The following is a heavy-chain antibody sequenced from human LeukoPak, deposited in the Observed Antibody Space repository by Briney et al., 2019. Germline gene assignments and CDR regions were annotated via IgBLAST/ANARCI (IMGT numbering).Heavy chain of an antibody. Sequence: SETLSLTCTVSGYSISSGYYWGWIRQPPGKGLEWIGNIYHSGSTYYNPSLKSRVTISVDTSKNQFSLKLSSVTAADTVVYYCASGASRYSSSSYFDYWGQGTLVTVSS. D-gene: IGHD6-6*01. J-gene: IGHJ4*02. V-gene: IGHV4-38-2*02. CDR2: IYHSGST. CDR1: GYSISSGYY. CDR3: ASGASRYSSSSYFDY.